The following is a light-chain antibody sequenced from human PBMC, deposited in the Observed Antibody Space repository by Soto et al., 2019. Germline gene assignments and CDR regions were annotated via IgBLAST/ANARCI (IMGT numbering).Light chain of an antibody. CDR1: QSVSSN. CDR2: GAS. J-gene: IGKJ1*01. CDR3: QQYNDWPPWT. Sequence: EIVMTQSPATLSVSPGEGATLSCWASQSVSSNLAWYQQKPGQSPRLLIYGASTRATGIPARFSGSGSGTEFTLSISSLQSEDFAVYYCQQYNDWPPWTFGQGTKVDIK. V-gene: IGKV3-15*01.